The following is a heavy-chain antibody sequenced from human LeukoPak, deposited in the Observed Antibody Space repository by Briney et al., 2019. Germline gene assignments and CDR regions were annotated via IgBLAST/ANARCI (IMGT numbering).Heavy chain of an antibody. J-gene: IGHJ4*02. Sequence: SETLSLTCTVSGGSISSYYWSWIRQPPGKGLEWIGYVYYSGTTNYNPSLKSRITISVDTSKNQFSLKLSSVTAADTAVYYCASSYVGVGATSTDYWGQGTLVTVSS. V-gene: IGHV4-59*01. CDR1: GGSISSYY. CDR2: VYYSGTT. D-gene: IGHD1-26*01. CDR3: ASSYVGVGATSTDY.